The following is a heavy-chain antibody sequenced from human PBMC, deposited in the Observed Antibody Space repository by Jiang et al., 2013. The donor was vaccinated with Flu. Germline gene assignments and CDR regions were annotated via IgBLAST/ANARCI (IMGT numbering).Heavy chain of an antibody. CDR3: ARDRWFGEYILDY. Sequence: LLKPSETLSLTCAVYGGSFSGYYWSWIRQPPGKGLEWIGEINHSGSTNYNPSLKSRVTISVDTSKNQFSLKLSSVTAADTAVYYCARDRWFGEYILDYWGQGTLVTVSS. CDR2: INHSGST. CDR1: GGSFSGYY. V-gene: IGHV4-34*01. J-gene: IGHJ4*02. D-gene: IGHD3-10*01.